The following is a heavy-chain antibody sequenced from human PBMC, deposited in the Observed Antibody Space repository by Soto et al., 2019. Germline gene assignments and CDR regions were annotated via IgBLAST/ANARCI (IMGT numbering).Heavy chain of an antibody. V-gene: IGHV4-39*01. CDR2: IYYSGST. CDR1: GGSITSSSYY. D-gene: IGHD1-26*01. CDR3: AIGLISGSHYSGGWYYFDS. Sequence: SETLSLTCTVSGGSITSSSYYWGWIRQPPGKGLEWIGSIYYSGSTYYNPSLKNRVTISVDTSKNQYSLKLSSVTAAVTAVYYCAIGLISGSHYSGGWYYFDSWGQGTQVTVSS. J-gene: IGHJ4*02.